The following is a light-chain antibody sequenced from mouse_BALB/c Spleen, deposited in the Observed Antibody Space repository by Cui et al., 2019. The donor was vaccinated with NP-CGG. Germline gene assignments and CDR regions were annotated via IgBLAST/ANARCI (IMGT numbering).Light chain of an antibody. J-gene: IGLJ1*01. Sequence: QAVVSQESVRITSPGETVTFSCRSSTGAVTTRNYANWVQEKPDHLFTGLIGGTNNRAPGVPARFSGSLIGDKAALTITGAQTEDEAIYFCALWYTNHWVFGGGTKLTVL. CDR3: ALWYTNHWV. V-gene: IGLV1*01. CDR2: GTN. CDR1: TGAVTTRNY.